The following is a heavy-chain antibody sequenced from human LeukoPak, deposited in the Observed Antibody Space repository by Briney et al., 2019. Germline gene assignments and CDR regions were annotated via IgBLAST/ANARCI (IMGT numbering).Heavy chain of an antibody. V-gene: IGHV4-34*01. CDR2: ITYSGST. D-gene: IGHD6-13*01. CDR3: ARRTYSSSWYGFNYFDY. CDR1: VGSFSDYS. J-gene: IGHJ4*02. Sequence: PSETLSLTCAVYVGSFSDYSWSWIRQSPGKGLEWIGEITYSGSTYYNPSLKSRVTISVDTSKNQFSLKLSSVTAADTAVYYCARRTYSSSWYGFNYFDYWGQGTLVTVSS.